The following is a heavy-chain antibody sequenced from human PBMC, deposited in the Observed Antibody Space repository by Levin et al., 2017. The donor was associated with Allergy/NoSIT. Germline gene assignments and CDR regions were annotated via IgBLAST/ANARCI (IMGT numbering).Heavy chain of an antibody. Sequence: PSETLSLTCAASGFSVSNHYMTWVRQGPGKGLECVSVIYSDGSTYYADSVRGRFTISRDSFRNTLSLQMNSLRDDDTAVYYCTKGHYSGVYQWGQGTLVTVSS. CDR1: GFSVSNHY. J-gene: IGHJ4*02. V-gene: IGHV3-53*01. D-gene: IGHD2-2*01. CDR3: TKGHYSGVYQ. CDR2: IYSDGST.